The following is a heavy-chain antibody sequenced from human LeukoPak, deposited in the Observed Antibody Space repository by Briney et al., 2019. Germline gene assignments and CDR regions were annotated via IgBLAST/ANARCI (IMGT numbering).Heavy chain of an antibody. Sequence: GSLRLSCAASGFTFSSYAMSWVRQAPGKGLEWVSAISGSGGSTYYADSVKGRFTISRDNSKNTLYLQMNSLRAEDTAVYYCARGSGYNYGFPDYWGQGTLVTVSS. V-gene: IGHV3-23*01. CDR3: ARGSGYNYGFPDY. CDR2: ISGSGGST. D-gene: IGHD5-18*01. CDR1: GFTFSSYA. J-gene: IGHJ4*02.